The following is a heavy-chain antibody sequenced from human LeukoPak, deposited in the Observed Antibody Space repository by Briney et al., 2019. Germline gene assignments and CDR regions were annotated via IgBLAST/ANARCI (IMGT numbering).Heavy chain of an antibody. CDR1: GGSISSGDYY. CDR3: AREEDCSGGSCYDNWFDP. Sequence: SETLSLTCTVSGGSISSGDYYWSWIRQPPGKGLECIGYIYYSGSTYYNPSLKSRVTISVDTSKNQFSLKLSSVTAADTAVYYCAREEDCSGGSCYDNWFDPWGQGTLVTVSS. J-gene: IGHJ5*02. V-gene: IGHV4-30-4*01. D-gene: IGHD2-15*01. CDR2: IYYSGST.